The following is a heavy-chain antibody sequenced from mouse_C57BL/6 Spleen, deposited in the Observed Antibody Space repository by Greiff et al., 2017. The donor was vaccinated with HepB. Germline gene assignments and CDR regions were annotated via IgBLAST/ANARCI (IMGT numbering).Heavy chain of an antibody. Sequence: QVQLQQPGAELVKPGASVKLSCKASGYTFTSYWMQWVQQRPGQGLEWIGEIDPSDSYPNYNQKFKGKATLTVATSSSTAYMQLSSLTSEDSAVYYCARRDSPTAVVADAMDYWGQGTSVTVSS. D-gene: IGHD1-1*01. V-gene: IGHV1-50*01. CDR2: IDPSDSYP. CDR3: ARRDSPTAVVADAMDY. J-gene: IGHJ4*01. CDR1: GYTFTSYW.